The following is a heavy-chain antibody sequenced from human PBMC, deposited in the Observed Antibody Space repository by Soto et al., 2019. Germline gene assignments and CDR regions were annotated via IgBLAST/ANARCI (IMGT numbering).Heavy chain of an antibody. Sequence: PGGSLRLSCAASGFTFSSYAMSWVRQAPGKGLEWVSAISGSGGSTYYADSVKGRFTISRDNSKNTLYLQMNSLRAEDTAVYYCAGPSPKYSSSSGDYYYYGMDVWGQGTTVTVSS. D-gene: IGHD6-6*01. V-gene: IGHV3-23*01. CDR1: GFTFSSYA. J-gene: IGHJ6*02. CDR2: ISGSGGST. CDR3: AGPSPKYSSSSGDYYYYGMDV.